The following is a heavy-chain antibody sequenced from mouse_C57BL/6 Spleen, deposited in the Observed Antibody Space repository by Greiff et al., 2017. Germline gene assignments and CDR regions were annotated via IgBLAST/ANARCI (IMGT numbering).Heavy chain of an antibody. CDR1: GYTFTDYY. CDR2: INPNNGGT. V-gene: IGHV1-26*01. CDR3: ASYYDAMDY. D-gene: IGHD2-1*01. Sequence: VQLQQSGPELVKPGASVKISCKASGYTFTDYYMNWVKQSHGKSLEWIGDINPNNGGTSYNQKFKGKATLTVDKSSSTAYMELRSLTSEDSAVYYCASYYDAMDYWCQGTSVTVSS. J-gene: IGHJ4*01.